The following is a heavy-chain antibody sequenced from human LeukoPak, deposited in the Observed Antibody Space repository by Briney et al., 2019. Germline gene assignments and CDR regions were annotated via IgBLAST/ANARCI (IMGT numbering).Heavy chain of an antibody. CDR3: ARSITYDFWSGYQY. J-gene: IGHJ4*02. V-gene: IGHV3-30-3*01. Sequence: GRSLRLSCAASGFTFSSYPMHWVRQAPGKGLEWVAGVSFDGTNEYYADSVKGRFTISRDNSKNTLYLQMNSLRAEDTAVYYCARSITYDFWSGYQYWGQGTLVTASS. CDR1: GFTFSSYP. CDR2: VSFDGTNE. D-gene: IGHD3-3*01.